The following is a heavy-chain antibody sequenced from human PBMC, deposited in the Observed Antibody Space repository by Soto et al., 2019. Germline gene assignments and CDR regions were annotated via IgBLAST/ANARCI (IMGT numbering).Heavy chain of an antibody. V-gene: IGHV1-18*01. Sequence: QVQLVQSGAEVKKPGASVRVSCKSSGDTFTDYGITWVRQAPGQGLEWMGWINTYKGNINYAQRLQGRVTMTTDTSTSTAYMELRSLTSDDTAVYYCARERGGYKHFDYWGQGALVTVSS. D-gene: IGHD1-26*01. CDR2: INTYKGNI. CDR1: GDTFTDYG. CDR3: ARERGGYKHFDY. J-gene: IGHJ4*02.